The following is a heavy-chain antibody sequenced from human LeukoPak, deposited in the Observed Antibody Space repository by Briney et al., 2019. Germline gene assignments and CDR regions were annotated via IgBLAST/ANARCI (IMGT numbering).Heavy chain of an antibody. CDR3: AKDPPFGAVSGPLVLFDI. Sequence: GGSLRLSCAASGFTFSSYAMSWVRQAPGKGLEWVSAISGSGGSTYYADSVKGRFTISRDNSKNTLYLQMNSLRAEDTAVYYCAKDPPFGAVSGPLVLFDIWGQGTMVTVSS. CDR2: ISGSGGST. D-gene: IGHD3-3*01. CDR1: GFTFSSYA. V-gene: IGHV3-23*01. J-gene: IGHJ3*02.